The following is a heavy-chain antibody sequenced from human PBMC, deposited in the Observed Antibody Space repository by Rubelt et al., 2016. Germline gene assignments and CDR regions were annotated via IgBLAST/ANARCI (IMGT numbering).Heavy chain of an antibody. J-gene: IGHJ4*02. CDR3: ARGLVHYSSTPSD. CDR1: GGSFSGYY. CDR2: INHSGST. V-gene: IGHV4-34*01. Sequence: QVQLQQWGAGLLKPSETLSLTCDVYGGSFSGYYWSWIRQPPGTGLEWIGEINHSGSTNYNPSLKSRVPISVDTSKNQFSLKLSSVTAADTAVYYCARGLVHYSSTPSDWGQGTLVTVSS. D-gene: IGHD6-13*01.